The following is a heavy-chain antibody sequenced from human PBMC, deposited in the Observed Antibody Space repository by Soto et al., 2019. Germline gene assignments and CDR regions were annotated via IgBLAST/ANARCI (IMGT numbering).Heavy chain of an antibody. CDR2: IYPGDSDT. Sequence: GESLKISCKVSGYSFTSYWIGWVRQVPGKGLEWMGIIYPGDSDTRYSPSFQGQVTISADKSISTAYLQWSSLKASDTAMYYCARRLGYYYDSSGHPGEAFDIWGQGTMVTVSS. CDR1: GYSFTSYW. D-gene: IGHD3-22*01. CDR3: ARRLGYYYDSSGHPGEAFDI. V-gene: IGHV5-51*01. J-gene: IGHJ3*02.